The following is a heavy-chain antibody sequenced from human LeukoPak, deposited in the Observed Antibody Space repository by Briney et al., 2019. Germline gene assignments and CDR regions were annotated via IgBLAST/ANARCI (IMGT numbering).Heavy chain of an antibody. CDR2: ISAYNGNT. J-gene: IGHJ3*02. CDR3: ARGVRGGVLKAFDI. CDR1: GYTFTNYG. D-gene: IGHD3-16*01. V-gene: IGHV1-18*01. Sequence: ASVKVSCKASGYTFTNYGLSWVRQAPGQGLEWMGWISAYNGNTNYAQKLQDRVTMTTDTSTSTAYMELRSLRSDDTAVYYCARGVRGGVLKAFDIWGQGTMVTVSS.